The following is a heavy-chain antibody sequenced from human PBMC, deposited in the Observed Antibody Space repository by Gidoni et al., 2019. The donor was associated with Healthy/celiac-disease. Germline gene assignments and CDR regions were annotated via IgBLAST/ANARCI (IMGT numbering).Heavy chain of an antibody. J-gene: IGHJ4*02. Sequence: QLQLQESGPGLVKPSETLSLTCTVSGGSISSSSYYWGWIRQPPGKGLEWIGSIYYSGSTYYNPSLKSRVTISVDTSKNQFSLKLSSVTAADTAVYYCARHLTVRLRSSGYYYVFDYWGQGTLVTVSS. D-gene: IGHD3-22*01. CDR2: IYYSGST. V-gene: IGHV4-39*01. CDR3: ARHLTVRLRSSGYYYVFDY. CDR1: GGSISSSSYY.